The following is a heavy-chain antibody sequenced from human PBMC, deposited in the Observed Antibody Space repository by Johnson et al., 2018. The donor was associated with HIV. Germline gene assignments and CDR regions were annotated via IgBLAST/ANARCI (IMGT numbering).Heavy chain of an antibody. Sequence: QVQLVESGRGVVQPGRSLRLSCAASGFTFSSYGMHWVRQAPGKGLEWVAFIRYDGSNKYYADSVKGRFTISRDNSKNTLYLQMNSLRAEDTAVYYCTTDLPYCSGHDCYNAFDLWGQGTTVIVSS. V-gene: IGHV3-30*02. CDR1: GFTFSSYG. D-gene: IGHD2-15*01. CDR3: TTDLPYCSGHDCYNAFDL. CDR2: IRYDGSNK. J-gene: IGHJ3*01.